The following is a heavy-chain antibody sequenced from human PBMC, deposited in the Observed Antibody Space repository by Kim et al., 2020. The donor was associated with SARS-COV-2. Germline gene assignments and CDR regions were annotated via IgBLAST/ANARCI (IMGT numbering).Heavy chain of an antibody. D-gene: IGHD3-9*01. V-gene: IGHV4-59*13. J-gene: IGHJ3*02. CDR2: IYYSGST. CDR1: GGSISSYY. Sequence: SETLSLTCTVSGGSISSYYWSWIQQPPGKGLEWIGYIYYSGSTNYNPSLKSRVTISVDTSKNQFSLKLSSVTAADTAVYYCARGARNYDILTGSDDAFDIWGQGTMVTVSS. CDR3: ARGARNYDILTGSDDAFDI.